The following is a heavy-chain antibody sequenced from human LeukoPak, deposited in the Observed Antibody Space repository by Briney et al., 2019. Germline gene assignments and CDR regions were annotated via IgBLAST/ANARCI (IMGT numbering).Heavy chain of an antibody. J-gene: IGHJ3*02. D-gene: IGHD4-23*01. CDR3: ARVPTVATMAFDI. V-gene: IGHV1-69*01. Sequence: SVKVSCKASGGTFSSYAISWVRQAPGQGLEWMGGIIPIFGTANYAQKFQGRVTITADESTSTAYMELSSLRSEDTAVYYCARVPTVATMAFDIWGQGTMVTVSS. CDR1: GGTFSSYA. CDR2: IIPIFGTA.